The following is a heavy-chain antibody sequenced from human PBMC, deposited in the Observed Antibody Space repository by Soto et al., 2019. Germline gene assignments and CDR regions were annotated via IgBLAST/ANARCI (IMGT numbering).Heavy chain of an antibody. Sequence: GGSLRLSCTGSGFTFSRFAMIWVRQAPGKGLEWVSTFSGPGGSTYYADSVKGRFTISRDNFKSSLYLQMSNLRAEDTAIYYCAKGKISTTTYTSFDSWGQGTLVTVSS. CDR3: AKGKISTTTYTSFDS. J-gene: IGHJ5*01. V-gene: IGHV3-23*01. CDR1: GFTFSRFA. D-gene: IGHD1-26*01. CDR2: FSGPGGST.